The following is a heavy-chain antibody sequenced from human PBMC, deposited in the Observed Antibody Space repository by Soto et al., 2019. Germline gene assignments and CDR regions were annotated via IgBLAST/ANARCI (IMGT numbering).Heavy chain of an antibody. CDR2: ISGSGGST. D-gene: IGHD5-18*01. J-gene: IGHJ5*02. CDR1: GFTFRSYA. V-gene: IGHV3-23*01. CDR3: AQGSGYSYSYTLWFDP. Sequence: EVQLLESGGGLVQPGGSLRLSCVASGFTFRSYAMSWVRQAPGKGLEWVSDISGSGGSTYHTDSVKGRFIISRDNSKNTLYLQMNSLRAEDTAVYYCAQGSGYSYSYTLWFDPWGQGTLVTVSS.